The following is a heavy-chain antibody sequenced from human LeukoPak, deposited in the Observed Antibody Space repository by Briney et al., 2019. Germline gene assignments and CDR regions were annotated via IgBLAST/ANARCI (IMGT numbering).Heavy chain of an antibody. D-gene: IGHD4-17*01. Sequence: GGSLRLSCAASGFTVSSNYMSWVRQAPGKGLEWVSTIGASGDNTNYADSVKGRFTISRDNSKNTLGLQMNSLRAEDTALYYCARGEGYGDYPIDYWGQGNLVTVSS. CDR2: IGASGDNT. CDR1: GFTVSSNY. V-gene: IGHV3-23*01. J-gene: IGHJ4*02. CDR3: ARGEGYGDYPIDY.